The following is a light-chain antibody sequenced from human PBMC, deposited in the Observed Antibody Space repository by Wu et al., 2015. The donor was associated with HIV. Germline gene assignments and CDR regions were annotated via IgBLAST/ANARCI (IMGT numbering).Light chain of an antibody. CDR3: QQCGNWPLT. CDR2: GAS. Sequence: PGERATLSCRASQTVSSYLAWYQQKPGQAPRLLIYGASNRATGIPARFSGSGSGTDFTLTISSLEPEDFAVYYCQQCGNWPLTFGQGTRLEIK. J-gene: IGKJ5*01. V-gene: IGKV3-11*01. CDR1: QTVSSY.